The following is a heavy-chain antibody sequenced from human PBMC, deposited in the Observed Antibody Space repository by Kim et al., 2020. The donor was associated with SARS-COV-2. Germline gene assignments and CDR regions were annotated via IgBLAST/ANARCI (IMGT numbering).Heavy chain of an antibody. CDR2: IKQDGSEK. Sequence: GGSLRLSCAASGFTFSSYWMSWVRQAPGKGLEWVANIKQDGSEKYYVDSVKGRFTISRDNAKNSLYLQMNSLRAEDTAVYYCAREQGYYGSGSYLSRGGIYYSYYGMGVWGQGTTITVSS. D-gene: IGHD3-10*01. CDR3: AREQGYYGSGSYLSRGGIYYSYYGMGV. V-gene: IGHV3-7*03. J-gene: IGHJ6*02. CDR1: GFTFSSYW.